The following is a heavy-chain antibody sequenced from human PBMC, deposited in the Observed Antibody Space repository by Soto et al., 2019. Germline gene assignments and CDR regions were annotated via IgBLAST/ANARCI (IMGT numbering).Heavy chain of an antibody. D-gene: IGHD2-15*01. CDR2: IYHSGST. CDR1: GGSISSSNW. CDR3: ARGISGGGHFDY. V-gene: IGHV4-4*02. J-gene: IGHJ4*02. Sequence: QVQLQESGPGLVKPSGTLSLTCAVSGGSISSSNWWSWVRQPPGKGLEWIGEIYHSGSTNYNPSLTRRTTISRAKARNQFSLKLSSVTAADKAVYDCARGISGGGHFDYWGQGTLVTGSS.